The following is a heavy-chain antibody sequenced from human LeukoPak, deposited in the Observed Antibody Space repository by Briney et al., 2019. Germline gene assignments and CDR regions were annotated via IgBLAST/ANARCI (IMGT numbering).Heavy chain of an antibody. J-gene: IGHJ4*02. V-gene: IGHV3-30*02. D-gene: IGHD3-22*01. CDR2: IRYDGSNK. CDR1: GFTFSSYG. CDR3: ARDMYYYDSSGYYHNPFDY. Sequence: SGGSLRLSCAASGFTFSSYGMHWVRQAPGKGLEWVAFIRYDGSNKYYADSVKGRFTISRDNAKNSLYLQMNSLRAEDTAVYYCARDMYYYDSSGYYHNPFDYWGQGTLVTVSS.